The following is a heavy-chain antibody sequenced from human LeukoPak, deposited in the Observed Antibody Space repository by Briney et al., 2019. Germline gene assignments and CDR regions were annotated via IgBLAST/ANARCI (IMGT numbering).Heavy chain of an antibody. Sequence: GGSLRLSCAASGFTFSSYGMHWVRQAPGKGLEWGAFIRYDGSNKYYADSVKGRFTISRDNSKNTLYLQMNSLRAEDTAVYYCAKDGAGDVRYFDWLPAPPSDYWGQGTLVTVSS. D-gene: IGHD3-9*01. CDR1: GFTFSSYG. CDR3: AKDGAGDVRYFDWLPAPPSDY. V-gene: IGHV3-30*02. J-gene: IGHJ4*02. CDR2: IRYDGSNK.